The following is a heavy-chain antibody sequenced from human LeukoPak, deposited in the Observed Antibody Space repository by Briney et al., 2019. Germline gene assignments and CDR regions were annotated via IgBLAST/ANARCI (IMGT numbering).Heavy chain of an antibody. D-gene: IGHD4-23*01. CDR3: ARDEFRGNSVNYYYAMDV. CDR1: GGTFSSYA. J-gene: IGHJ6*02. Sequence: ASVKVSCKASGGTFSSYAISWVRQAPGQGLEWMGRIIPILGIANYAQKSQGRVTITADKSTSTASMELSSLRSEDTAVYYCARDEFRGNSVNYYYAMDVWGQGTTVTVSS. V-gene: IGHV1-69*04. CDR2: IIPILGIA.